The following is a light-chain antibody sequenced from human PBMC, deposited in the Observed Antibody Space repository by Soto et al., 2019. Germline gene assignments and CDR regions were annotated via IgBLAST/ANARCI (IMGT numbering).Light chain of an antibody. J-gene: IGKJ1*01. CDR1: QSVSSN. CDR3: QQYNNGPPWT. V-gene: IGKV3D-15*01. Sequence: EIVMTQSPATLSVSQGERATLSCRASQSVSSNLAWYQQKPGQAPRLLIYGASTRATGIPARFSGSGSGTEFTLTISSLQSEDFAVYYCQQYNNGPPWTFGQGTKVEIK. CDR2: GAS.